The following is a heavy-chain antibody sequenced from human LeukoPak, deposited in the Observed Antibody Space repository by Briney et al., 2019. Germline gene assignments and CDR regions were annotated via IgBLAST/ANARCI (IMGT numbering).Heavy chain of an antibody. V-gene: IGHV3-49*04. D-gene: IGHD3-22*01. CDR3: TRDHPHYYDSSGYYYAHYYFDY. CDR1: GFTFGDYA. J-gene: IGHJ4*02. CDR2: IRSKAYGGTT. Sequence: GGSLRLSCTASGFTFGDYAMSWVRQAPGKGLEWVGFIRSKAYGGTTEYAASVKGRFTISRDDSKSIAYLQMNSLKTEDTAVYYCTRDHPHYYDSSGYYYAHYYFDYWGQGTLVTVSS.